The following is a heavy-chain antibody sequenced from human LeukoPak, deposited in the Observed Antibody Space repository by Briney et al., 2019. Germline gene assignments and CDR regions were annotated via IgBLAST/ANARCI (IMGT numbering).Heavy chain of an antibody. V-gene: IGHV4-30-4*01. CDR3: ARDQYHYFDD. CDR2: IYYSATT. D-gene: IGHD2-2*01. Sequence: KPSETLSLTCSVSGGSISSGDYYWSWIRQPPGKGLEWIGFIYYSATTQYNPSLKSRVTISVDTSKNQFSLKLSSVTAADTAVYFCARDQYHYFDDWGQGTLVTVSS. J-gene: IGHJ4*02. CDR1: GGSISSGDYY.